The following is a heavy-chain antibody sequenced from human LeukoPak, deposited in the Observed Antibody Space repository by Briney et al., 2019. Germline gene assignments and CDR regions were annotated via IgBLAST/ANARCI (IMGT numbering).Heavy chain of an antibody. CDR3: AKGGASSSWSPLDY. J-gene: IGHJ4*02. D-gene: IGHD6-13*01. CDR1: GFTFDDYT. CDR2: IRWGGGST. Sequence: GGSLRLSCAASGFTFDDYTMHWVRQAPGKGLEWVSLIRWGGGSTYYADSVKGRFTISRDNSKNSLYLQMNSLRTEDTALYYCAKGGASSSWSPLDYWGQGTLVTVSS. V-gene: IGHV3-43*01.